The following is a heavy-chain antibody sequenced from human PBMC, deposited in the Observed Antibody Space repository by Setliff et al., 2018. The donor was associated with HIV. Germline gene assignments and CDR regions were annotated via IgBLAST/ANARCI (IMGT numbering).Heavy chain of an antibody. Sequence: SETLSLTCAVYGGSFSGYYWSWIRQPPGKGLEWIGEINHSGSTNYNPSLKSRVTMSVDTSKNQFSMKLSSVTAADTAVYYCARSIYGSGTYPLDIWGPGILVTV. D-gene: IGHD3-10*01. CDR2: INHSGST. J-gene: IGHJ4*02. CDR1: GGSFSGYY. CDR3: ARSIYGSGTYPLDI. V-gene: IGHV4-34*01.